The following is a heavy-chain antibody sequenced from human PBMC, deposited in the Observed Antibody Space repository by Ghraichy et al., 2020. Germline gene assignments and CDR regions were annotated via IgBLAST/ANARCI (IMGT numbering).Heavy chain of an antibody. CDR2: IYYSGST. D-gene: IGHD4-23*01. CDR3: ATLYGGNAPLLYYYGMDV. J-gene: IGHJ6*02. Sequence: SQTLSLTCTVSGGSISSYYWSWIRQPPGKGLEWIGYIYYSGSTNYNPSLKSRVTISIDTTKNQFSLKLSSVTAADTAVYYCATLYGGNAPLLYYYGMDVWGQGTTVTVSS. V-gene: IGHV4-59*01. CDR1: GGSISSYY.